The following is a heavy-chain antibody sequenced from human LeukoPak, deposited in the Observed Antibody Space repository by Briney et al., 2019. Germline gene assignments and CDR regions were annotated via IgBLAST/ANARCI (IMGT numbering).Heavy chain of an antibody. J-gene: IGHJ5*02. CDR1: GGSISSSSYY. V-gene: IGHV4-39*07. CDR2: INHSGST. D-gene: IGHD6-13*01. CDR3: ARGIAAAGT. Sequence: PSETLSLTCTVSGGSISSSSYYWSWIRQPPGKGLEWIGEINHSGSTNYNPSLKSRVTISVDTSKNQFSLKLSSVTAADTAVYYCARGIAAAGTWGQGTLVTVSS.